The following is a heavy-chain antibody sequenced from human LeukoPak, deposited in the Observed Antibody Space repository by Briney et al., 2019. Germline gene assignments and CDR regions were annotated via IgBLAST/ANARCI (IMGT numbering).Heavy chain of an antibody. CDR3: ARGIESYGDYGY. Sequence: SETMSLTCTVSGGSISGSYWSWIRQPPGEGLEWIAYMYNSGSTNYNPSLKSRVTISIDTSKNQFSLKLSSLTAADTAIYYCARGIESYGDYGYWGQGILVTVSS. CDR2: MYNSGST. D-gene: IGHD4-17*01. V-gene: IGHV4-59*01. J-gene: IGHJ4*02. CDR1: GGSISGSY.